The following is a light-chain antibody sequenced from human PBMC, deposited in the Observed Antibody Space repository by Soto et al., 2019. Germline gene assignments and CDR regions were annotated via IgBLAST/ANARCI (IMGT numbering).Light chain of an antibody. Sequence: DIQMTQSPSSLSASVGDRVTITCRASQGISDYLAWYQHQPGKVPKLLIYAASTLQLGVSSRFSGSGSGTDFTLTISSLQPEYVATYYCQNYHSAPRTFGQRTKVEIE. CDR3: QNYHSAPRT. CDR2: AAS. J-gene: IGKJ1*01. V-gene: IGKV1-27*01. CDR1: QGISDY.